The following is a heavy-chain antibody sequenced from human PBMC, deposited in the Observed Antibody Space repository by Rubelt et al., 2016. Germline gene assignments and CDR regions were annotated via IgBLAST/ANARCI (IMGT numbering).Heavy chain of an antibody. D-gene: IGHD3-3*01. CDR1: GFTLGGHA. Sequence: QPGGSLSLSCEASGFTLGGHAMNWVRQVPGKGLEWISYISSSSGNIWYADSVKGRFTVSRDNAKNSLYLQMNSLRADDTAIYYCARDGSEWSRDYWGQGTLVTVSS. CDR3: ARDGSEWSRDY. CDR2: ISSSSGNI. V-gene: IGHV3-48*01. J-gene: IGHJ4*02.